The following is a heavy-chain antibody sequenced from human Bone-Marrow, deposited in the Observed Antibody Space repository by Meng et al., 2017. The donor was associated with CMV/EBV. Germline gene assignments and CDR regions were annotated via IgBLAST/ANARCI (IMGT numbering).Heavy chain of an antibody. Sequence: GESLKISCAASGFTFSSYWMHWVRQAPGKGLVWVSRINSDGSSTSYADSVKGRFTISRDNAKNTLYLQMNSLRAEDTAVYYCARGYCSSTSCYSWGQGTLVTVSS. V-gene: IGHV3-74*01. J-gene: IGHJ5*02. CDR3: ARGYCSSTSCYS. CDR1: GFTFSSYW. CDR2: INSDGSST. D-gene: IGHD2-2*01.